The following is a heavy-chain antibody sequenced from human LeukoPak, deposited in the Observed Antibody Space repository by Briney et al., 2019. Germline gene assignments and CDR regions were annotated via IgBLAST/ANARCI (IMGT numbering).Heavy chain of an antibody. CDR2: INWNGGDK. CDR1: GFSFHGDG. Sequence: GGSLRLSCAASGFSFHGDGMSWVRQAPGKGLEWVFGINWNGGDKRYADSVRGRFTISRDNAKNSLYLHMNSLRGEDTALYYCARSPEWDPKQLGFKYFDYWGQGTLVTVSS. J-gene: IGHJ4*02. CDR3: ARSPEWDPKQLGFKYFDY. D-gene: IGHD1-26*01. V-gene: IGHV3-20*04.